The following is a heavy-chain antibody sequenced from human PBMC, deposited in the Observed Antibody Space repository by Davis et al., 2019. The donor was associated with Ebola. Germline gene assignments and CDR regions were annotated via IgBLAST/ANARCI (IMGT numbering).Heavy chain of an antibody. D-gene: IGHD6-13*01. V-gene: IGHV1-69*13. CDR1: GGTFSSYA. CDR2: IIPIFGTA. Sequence: AASVKVSCKASGGTFSSYAISWVRQAPGQGLEWMGGIIPIFGTANYAQKFQGRVTITADESTSTAYMELSSLRSKDTAVYYCAREGDSSSWYRWFDPWGQGTLVTVSS. J-gene: IGHJ5*02. CDR3: AREGDSSSWYRWFDP.